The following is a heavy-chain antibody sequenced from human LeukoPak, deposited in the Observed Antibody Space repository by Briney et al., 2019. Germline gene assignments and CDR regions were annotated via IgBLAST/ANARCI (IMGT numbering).Heavy chain of an antibody. CDR2: VYYSGST. CDR1: GGSIGSYF. CDR3: ARGKRGYSSSWYDY. Sequence: ASETLSLTCTVSGGSIGSYFWSWIRQPPGKGLEWIGYVYYSGSTNYNPSLKSRVAISVDTSKIQFSLMLSSVTAADTAVYYCARGKRGYSSSWYDYWGQGTLVTVSS. V-gene: IGHV4-59*01. D-gene: IGHD6-13*01. J-gene: IGHJ4*02.